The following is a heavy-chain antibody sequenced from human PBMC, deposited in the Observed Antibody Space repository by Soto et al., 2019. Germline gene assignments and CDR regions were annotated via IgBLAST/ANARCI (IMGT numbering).Heavy chain of an antibody. J-gene: IGHJ4*02. CDR3: ARNGTSGARFDY. V-gene: IGHV4-4*02. Sequence: QVQLQESGPGLVKPSGTLSLTCAVSGGSISTSNWWSRVRQPPGKGLEWIGEVYHSGSTNYNPSFKSRVAMSVDQSKNQFPLTVNSVTAADTALYYCARNGTSGARFDYWGQGSLVTVSS. D-gene: IGHD1-1*01. CDR1: GGSISTSNW. CDR2: VYHSGST.